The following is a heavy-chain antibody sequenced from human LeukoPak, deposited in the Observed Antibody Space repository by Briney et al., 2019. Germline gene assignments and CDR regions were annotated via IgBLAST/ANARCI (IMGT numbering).Heavy chain of an antibody. D-gene: IGHD5-12*01. CDR3: ARCVATLEERRFVTPPNWFDP. V-gene: IGHV4-59*11. Sequence: SETLSLTCTVSGGSISSHYWSWLRQPPGKGLEWIGYIYYSGSTNYNPSLKSRVTISVDTSKNQFSLKLSSVTAADTAVYYCARCVATLEERRFVTPPNWFDPWGQGTLVTVSS. CDR2: IYYSGST. J-gene: IGHJ5*02. CDR1: GGSISSHY.